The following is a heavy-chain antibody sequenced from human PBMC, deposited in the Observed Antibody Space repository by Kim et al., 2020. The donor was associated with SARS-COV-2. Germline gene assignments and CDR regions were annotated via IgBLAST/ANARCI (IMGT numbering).Heavy chain of an antibody. D-gene: IGHD4-17*01. CDR3: AKDQSGDGDYDYYYGMDV. V-gene: IGHV3-33*06. J-gene: IGHJ6*02. Sequence: KGRFTISRDNSKNTLYLQMNSLRAEDTAVYYCAKDQSGDGDYDYYYGMDVWGQGTTVTVSS.